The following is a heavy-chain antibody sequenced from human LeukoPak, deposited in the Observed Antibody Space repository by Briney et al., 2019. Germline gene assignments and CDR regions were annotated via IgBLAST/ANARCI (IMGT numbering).Heavy chain of an antibody. CDR1: GGSISSSSYY. CDR3: ARLPYCSGGSCYSELHDAFDI. CDR2: IYYSGST. Sequence: SETLSLTCTVSGGSISSSSYYWGWIRQPPGKGLEWIGSIYYSGSTYYNPSLKSRVTISVDTSKNQFSLKLSSVTAAGTAVYYCARLPYCSGGSCYSELHDAFDIWGQGTMVTVSS. J-gene: IGHJ3*02. V-gene: IGHV4-39*07. D-gene: IGHD2-15*01.